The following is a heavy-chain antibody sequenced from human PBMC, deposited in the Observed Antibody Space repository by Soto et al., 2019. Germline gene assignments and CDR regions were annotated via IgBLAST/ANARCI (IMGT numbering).Heavy chain of an antibody. CDR2: IYATGTT. V-gene: IGHV4-4*07. D-gene: IGHD1-1*01. CDR3: VRDGTKNLRDWFDP. CDR1: GASISVFY. J-gene: IGHJ5*02. Sequence: PSETLSLTCTFSGASISVFYWGWIRKSAGKGLEWIGRIYATGTTDYNPSLKSRVMMSVDTSKKQFSLKLRSVTAADTAVYYCVRDGTKNLRDWFDPWGQGISVTVSS.